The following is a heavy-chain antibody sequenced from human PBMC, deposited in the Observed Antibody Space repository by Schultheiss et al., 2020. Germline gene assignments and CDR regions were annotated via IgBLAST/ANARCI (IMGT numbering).Heavy chain of an antibody. D-gene: IGHD6-13*01. V-gene: IGHV3-33*01. J-gene: IGHJ6*02. CDR2: IWYDGSNK. CDR3: ARDRGAAAAKGRYGMDV. CDR1: GFTFSSYG. Sequence: GSLRLSCAASGFTFSSYGMHWVRQAPGKGLEWVAVIWYDGSNKYYADSVKGRFTISRDNSKNTLYLQMNSLRAEDTAVYYCARDRGAAAAKGRYGMDVWGQGTTVTVSS.